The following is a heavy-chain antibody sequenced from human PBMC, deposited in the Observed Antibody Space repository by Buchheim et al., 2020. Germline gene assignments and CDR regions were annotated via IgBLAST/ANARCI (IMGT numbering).Heavy chain of an antibody. CDR3: ARGGDIVVVPAATLHDY. CDR2: INHSGST. CDR1: GGSFSGYY. J-gene: IGHJ4*02. Sequence: QVQLQQWGAGLLKPSETLSLTCAVYGGSFSGYYWSWIRQPPGKGLEWIGEINHSGSTNYNPSLKSRVTISVDTSKNQFSLKLSSVTAADTAVYYCARGGDIVVVPAATLHDYWGQGTL. D-gene: IGHD2-2*01. V-gene: IGHV4-34*01.